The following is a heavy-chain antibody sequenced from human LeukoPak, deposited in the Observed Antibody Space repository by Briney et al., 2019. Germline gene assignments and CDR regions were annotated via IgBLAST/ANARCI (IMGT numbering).Heavy chain of an antibody. J-gene: IGHJ3*02. V-gene: IGHV4-59*01. D-gene: IGHD2-2*01. Sequence: SETLSLTCTVSGDSISSYYCSWIRQPPGKGLEWIGYIYYSGSTNYNPTLKSRVTISVDTSKNQFSLKLSSVTAADTAVYYCASSDCSSTSCYAFDIWGQGTMVTVSS. CDR1: GDSISSYY. CDR3: ASSDCSSTSCYAFDI. CDR2: IYYSGST.